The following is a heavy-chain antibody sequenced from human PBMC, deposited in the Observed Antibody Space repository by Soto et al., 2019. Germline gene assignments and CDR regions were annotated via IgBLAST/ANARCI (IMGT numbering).Heavy chain of an antibody. V-gene: IGHV4-4*02. CDR1: GGSNSSSNW. D-gene: IGHD2-21*02. CDR3: ARGYVVVTAISYYYYGRDG. J-gene: IGHJ6*02. CDR2: IYHSGST. Sequence: SESLSLTCDVSGGSNSSSNWWSWVRQPPGKGLEWIGEIYHSGSTNYKPHLKSRLNISVDKSKNQFSLMLSSVTAADTAVYYCARGYVVVTAISYYYYGRDGWGQGTTVTVS.